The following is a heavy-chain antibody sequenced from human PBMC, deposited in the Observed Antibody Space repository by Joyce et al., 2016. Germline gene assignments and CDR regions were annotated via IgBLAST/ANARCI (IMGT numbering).Heavy chain of an antibody. CDR2: ISSDGSNK. J-gene: IGHJ4*02. Sequence: QVQLVESGGGVVQPGRSLRLSCAASGFSFSNSGMHWVRQAPGKGLEWVAIISSDGSNKDYADSVKGRFTISRDNSKNTLYLQMNSLRAEDTAVFYCAKRDKWSFQYWGQGTLVTVSS. V-gene: IGHV3-30*18. D-gene: IGHD2-8*01. CDR3: AKRDKWSFQY. CDR1: GFSFSNSG.